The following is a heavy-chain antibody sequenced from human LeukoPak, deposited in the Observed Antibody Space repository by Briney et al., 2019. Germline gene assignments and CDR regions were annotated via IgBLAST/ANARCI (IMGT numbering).Heavy chain of an antibody. CDR3: ARGRGTHYDSSGRPLDY. V-gene: IGHV1-18*01. Sequence: ASVKVSCKASGYTFTSYGISWVRQAPGQGLEWMGWISAYNGNTNYAQKLQGRVTMTTDTSTSTAYMELRSLRSDDTAVYYCARGRGTHYDSSGRPLDYWGQGTLVTVSS. CDR1: GYTFTSYG. D-gene: IGHD3-22*01. CDR2: ISAYNGNT. J-gene: IGHJ4*02.